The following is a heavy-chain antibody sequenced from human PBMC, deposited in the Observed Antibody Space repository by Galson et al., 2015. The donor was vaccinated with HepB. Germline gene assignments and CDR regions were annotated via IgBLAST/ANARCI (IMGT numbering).Heavy chain of an antibody. CDR3: ARTSYCSTTSCYFSGTYNFDN. V-gene: IGHV4-39*01. J-gene: IGHJ4*02. CDR2: IYHSGST. Sequence: TLSLTCTVSGGSISGSSYYWGWIRQPPGKGLEWIGTIYHSGSTYYNPSLKSRVTISADTSKNQFSLKLSSVTAAETAMYYCARTSYCSTTSCYFSGTYNFDNWGQGALVTVSS. CDR1: GGSISGSSYY. D-gene: IGHD2-2*01.